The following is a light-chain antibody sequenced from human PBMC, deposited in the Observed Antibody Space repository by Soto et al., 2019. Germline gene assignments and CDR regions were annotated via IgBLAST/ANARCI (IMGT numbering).Light chain of an antibody. Sequence: QPVLTQSPSASASLGASVKLTCTLSSGHSSYAIAWHQQQPEKGPRYLMKLSSDGSHSKGDGIPDRFSGSSSGAERYLTSSSLQSEDEADYYCQTLDTGARVVFGGGTKLTVL. CDR2: LSSDGSH. V-gene: IGLV4-69*01. CDR3: QTLDTGARVV. CDR1: SGHSSYA. J-gene: IGLJ2*01.